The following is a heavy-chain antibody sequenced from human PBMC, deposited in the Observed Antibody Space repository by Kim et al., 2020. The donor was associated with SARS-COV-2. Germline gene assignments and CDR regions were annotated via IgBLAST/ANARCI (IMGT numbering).Heavy chain of an antibody. CDR1: GFTFSSFG. CDR3: ARDGRAAAGTDY. J-gene: IGHJ4*02. CDR2: IWYDGSNK. V-gene: IGHV3-33*01. Sequence: GGSLRLSCAASGFTFSSFGMHWVRQAPGKGLEWVAVIWYDGSNKYYADSVKGRFTISRDNSKNTLYLQMNSLRAEDTAVYYCARDGRAAAGTDYWGQGTLVTVSS. D-gene: IGHD6-13*01.